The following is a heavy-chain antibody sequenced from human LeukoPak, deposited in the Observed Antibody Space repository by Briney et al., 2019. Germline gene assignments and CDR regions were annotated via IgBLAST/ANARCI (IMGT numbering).Heavy chain of an antibody. J-gene: IGHJ4*02. Sequence: SETLSLTCTVSGGSISSGDYYWSWIRQPPGKGLEWIGYIYYSGSTYYNPSLKSRVTISVDTSKNQFSLKLSSVTAADTAVYYCAGVKEWELLVDYWGQGTLVTVSS. CDR1: GGSISSGDYY. D-gene: IGHD1-26*01. V-gene: IGHV4-30-4*08. CDR2: IYYSGST. CDR3: AGVKEWELLVDY.